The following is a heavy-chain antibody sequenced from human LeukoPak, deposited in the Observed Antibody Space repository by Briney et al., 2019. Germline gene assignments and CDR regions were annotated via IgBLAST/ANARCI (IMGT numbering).Heavy chain of an antibody. J-gene: IGHJ6*02. Sequence: ASVKVSCKASGYTFTSYDINWVRQATGQGLEWMGWMNPNSGNTGYAQKFQGRVTITRNTSISTAYMELSSLRSEDTAVYYCARPVGRGYSYGSPLYYGMDVWGQGTTVTVSS. CDR3: ARPVGRGYSYGSPLYYGMDV. CDR1: GYTFTSYD. D-gene: IGHD5-18*01. CDR2: MNPNSGNT. V-gene: IGHV1-8*03.